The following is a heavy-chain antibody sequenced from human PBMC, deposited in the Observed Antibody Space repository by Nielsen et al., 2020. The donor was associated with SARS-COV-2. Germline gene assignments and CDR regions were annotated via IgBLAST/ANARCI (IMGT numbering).Heavy chain of an antibody. J-gene: IGHJ6*03. Sequence: GESLKISCAASGFTVSSNSMSWVRQAPGKGLEWVSVIYRGDTYYADSVKGRFTISRHNSKNTLYLQMNSLRPEDTAVYYCARVMYDFWSGEDDYYYYYMDVWGKGTTVIVSS. D-gene: IGHD3-3*01. CDR1: GFTVSSNS. CDR3: ARVMYDFWSGEDDYYYYYMDV. CDR2: IYRGDT. V-gene: IGHV3-53*04.